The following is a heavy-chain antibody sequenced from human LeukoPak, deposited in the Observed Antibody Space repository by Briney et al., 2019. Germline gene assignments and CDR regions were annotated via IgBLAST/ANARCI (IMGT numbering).Heavy chain of an antibody. V-gene: IGHV4-59*08. J-gene: IGHJ4*02. CDR1: GGSINGYS. CDR2: ISYTGTT. CDR3: ARLGGNWNSPGRDY. Sequence: PSETPPLTCSVSGGSINGYSWTWIRQPPGMRLEWVGHISYTGTTNYNPSLTTRVAISVDTSKNQFSLKLTSVTAADTGMYFCARLGGNWNSPGRDYWGQGTLVTVSS. D-gene: IGHD3-10*01.